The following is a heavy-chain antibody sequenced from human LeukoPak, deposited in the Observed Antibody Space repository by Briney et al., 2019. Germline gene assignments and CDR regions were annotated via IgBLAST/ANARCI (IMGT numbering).Heavy chain of an antibody. V-gene: IGHV1-46*01. CDR2: INPSGGST. J-gene: IGHJ3*02. CDR1: GYTFTSYH. Sequence: ASVRVSCKASGYTFTSYHMHWVRQAPGQGLEWMGIINPSGGSTSYAQKFQGRVTMTRDTSTSTVYMELSSLRCEDTAVYYCAREWPEDIAATAFDIWGQGTMVTVSS. D-gene: IGHD6-6*01. CDR3: AREWPEDIAATAFDI.